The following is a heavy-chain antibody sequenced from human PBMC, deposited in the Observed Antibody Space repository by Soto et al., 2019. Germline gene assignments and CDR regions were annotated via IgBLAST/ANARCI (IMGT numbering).Heavy chain of an antibody. J-gene: IGHJ3*02. CDR2: IWYDGSNK. CDR3: ARGMDVYHDFWHAFDI. D-gene: IGHD3-3*01. V-gene: IGHV3-33*01. CDR1: GFTFSSYG. Sequence: GGSLRLSCAASGFTFSSYGMHWVRQAPGKGLEWVAVIWYDGSNKYYADSVKGRFTISRDNSKNTLYLQMNSLRAEDTAVYYCARGMDVYHDFWHAFDIWGQGTMVTVSS.